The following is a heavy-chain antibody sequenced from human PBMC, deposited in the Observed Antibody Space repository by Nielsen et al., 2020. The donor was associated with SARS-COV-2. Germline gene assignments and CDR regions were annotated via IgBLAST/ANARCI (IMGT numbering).Heavy chain of an antibody. J-gene: IGHJ6*02. D-gene: IGHD3-3*01. CDR3: ATIRITIFVVVYGMDV. CDR1: LYTLTQLS. CDR2: FDPEDGGT. Sequence: SVHVSYKVSLYTLTQLSMHWVRQAPGKGLEWMGGFDPEDGGTIYAQKFQGRVTMTEDTSTDTAYMELSSLRSEDTAVYYCATIRITIFVVVYGMDVWGQGTTVTVSS. V-gene: IGHV1-24*01.